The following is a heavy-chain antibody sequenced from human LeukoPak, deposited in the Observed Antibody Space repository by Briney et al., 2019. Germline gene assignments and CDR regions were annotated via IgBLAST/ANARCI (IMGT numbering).Heavy chain of an antibody. J-gene: IGHJ3*02. D-gene: IGHD3-9*01. Sequence: SETLSLTCTVSGGSISNFYWSWIRQPPGKGLEWIGYIYYNGSALYNPSLKSRVTMSVDTSKKQSSLKLSSVTAADTAVYYCARPFYDILTGYQYDAFDIWGQGTMVTVSS. CDR2: IYYNGSA. CDR1: GGSISNFY. CDR3: ARPFYDILTGYQYDAFDI. V-gene: IGHV4-59*08.